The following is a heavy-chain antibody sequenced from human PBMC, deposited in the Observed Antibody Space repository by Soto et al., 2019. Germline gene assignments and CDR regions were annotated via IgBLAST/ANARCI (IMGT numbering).Heavy chain of an antibody. D-gene: IGHD2-2*01. CDR2: LYHIGST. CDR3: RSSTSCYDESCVDV. CDR1: GYSISSGNY. J-gene: IGHJ6*02. Sequence: SETLSLTCAVSGYSISSGNYWAWIRQPPGRGLEWIGSLYHIGSTHYNTSLKSRVTISVDTSKNHFSLELSSVTAADTAIYYCRSSTSCYDESCVDVWGQGTMVTV. V-gene: IGHV4-38-2*01.